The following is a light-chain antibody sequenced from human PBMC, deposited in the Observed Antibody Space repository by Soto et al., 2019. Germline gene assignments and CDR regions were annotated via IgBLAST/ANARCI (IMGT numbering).Light chain of an antibody. CDR2: GAS. J-gene: IGKJ1*01. CDR1: QSGSSSY. CDR3: QHYGSSQWTFGQWT. V-gene: IGKV3-20*01. Sequence: VLTQSPGTVSLSPGERATLSCRASQSGSSSYLAWYQQRPGQAPRLLIFGASTRATGIPDRFSGSGSGTYFTLTISRLEPEDSAVYFFQHYGSSQWTFGQWTCGQGTKVEI.